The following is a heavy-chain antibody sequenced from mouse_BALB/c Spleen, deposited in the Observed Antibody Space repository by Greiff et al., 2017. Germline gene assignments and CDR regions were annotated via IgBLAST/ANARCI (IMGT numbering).Heavy chain of an antibody. J-gene: IGHJ4*01. Sequence: ESGPGLVKPSQSLSLTCSVTGYSITSGYYWNWIRQFPGNKLEWIGYISYDGSNNYNPSLKNRISITRDTSKNQFFLKLNSVTTEDTATYYCAAMDYWGQGTSVTVSS. CDR1: GYSITSGYY. CDR3: AAMDY. CDR2: ISYDGSN. V-gene: IGHV3-6*02.